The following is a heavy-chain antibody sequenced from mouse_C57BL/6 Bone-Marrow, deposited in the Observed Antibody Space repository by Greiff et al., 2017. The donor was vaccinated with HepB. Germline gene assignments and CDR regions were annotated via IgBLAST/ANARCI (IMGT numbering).Heavy chain of an antibody. V-gene: IGHV1-9*01. CDR1: GYTFSSYW. CDR2: ILPGSGST. D-gene: IGHD1-1*01. CDR3: ARVYYGNWFAY. J-gene: IGHJ3*01. Sequence: VKLQESGDEVLKPGASVKISCKATGYTFSSYWIEWIKQRPGHGLEWIGEILPGSGSTNYNEKFKGKATFTTETSSNTAYMELSRLTSEDSAVYYCARVYYGNWFAYWGQGTLVTFSA.